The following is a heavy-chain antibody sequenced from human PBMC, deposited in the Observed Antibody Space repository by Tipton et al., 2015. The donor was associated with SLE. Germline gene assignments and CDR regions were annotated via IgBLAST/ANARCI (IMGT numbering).Heavy chain of an antibody. CDR3: ARHATEVTGGDY. V-gene: IGHV5-51*01. J-gene: IGHJ4*02. Sequence: QSGPEVKEPGESLKISCKGSGYRFTSHWIAWVRQMPGKGLEWMGIIYPGDSDTRYSPSFQGQVTISVGKSISTAYLQWSSLQASDTAMYYCARHATEVTGGDYWGQGTLVPVSS. CDR2: IYPGDSDT. CDR1: GYRFTSHW. D-gene: IGHD2-8*02.